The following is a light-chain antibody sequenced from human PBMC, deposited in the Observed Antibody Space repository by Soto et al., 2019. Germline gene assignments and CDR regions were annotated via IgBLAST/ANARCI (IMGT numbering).Light chain of an antibody. J-gene: IGKJ2*01. CDR1: QTVSTNY. Sequence: EIVLTQSPGTLSLSPGERATLSCRASQTVSTNYLAWYQQKPGQAPRLLIFDASTRATGIPDRFTGSGSGTDFTLTISRLEPEDFATYYCQQSYSTPYTFGRGTKLEIE. V-gene: IGKV3D-20*02. CDR3: QQSYSTPYT. CDR2: DAS.